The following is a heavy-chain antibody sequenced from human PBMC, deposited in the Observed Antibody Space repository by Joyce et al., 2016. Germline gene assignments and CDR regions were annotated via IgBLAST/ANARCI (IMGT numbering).Heavy chain of an antibody. CDR3: ARTDGRNYYYYGLDV. D-gene: IGHD1-26*01. J-gene: IGHJ6*02. CDR2: ISSTGSMI. V-gene: IGHV3-11*01. Sequence: QVHLVESGGGLVKPGGSLRLSCAASGFTFSDYYLSWISQAPGKGLEWVSSISSTGSMIFNGDSVKGRFTISRDNAKNSVHLQMTSLRADDTAIYYCARTDGRNYYYYGLDVWGRGTTVTVSS. CDR1: GFTFSDYY.